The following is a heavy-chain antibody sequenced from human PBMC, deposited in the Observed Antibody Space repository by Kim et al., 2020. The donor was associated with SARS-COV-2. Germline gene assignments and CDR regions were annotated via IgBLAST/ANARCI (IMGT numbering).Heavy chain of an antibody. J-gene: IGHJ4*02. Sequence: GSSIKNADQVNGRFTISRDSAKKSLSLQMNSLTPEDTAVYYCVREPANWGQGTLVTVSS. CDR3: VREPAN. V-gene: IGHV3-11*01. CDR2: GSSI.